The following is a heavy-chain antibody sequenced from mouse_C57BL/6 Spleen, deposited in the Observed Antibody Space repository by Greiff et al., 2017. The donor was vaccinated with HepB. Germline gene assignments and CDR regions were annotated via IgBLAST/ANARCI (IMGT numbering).Heavy chain of an antibody. D-gene: IGHD3-3*01. CDR1: GFTFSSYG. CDR2: ISSGGSYT. Sequence: DVMLVESGGDLVKPGGSLKLSCAASGFTFSSYGMSWVRQTPDKRLEWVATISSGGSYTYYPDSVKGRFTISRDNAKNTLYLQMSSLKSEDTAMYYCARGDLYYFDYWGQGTTLTVSS. V-gene: IGHV5-6*02. J-gene: IGHJ2*01. CDR3: ARGDLYYFDY.